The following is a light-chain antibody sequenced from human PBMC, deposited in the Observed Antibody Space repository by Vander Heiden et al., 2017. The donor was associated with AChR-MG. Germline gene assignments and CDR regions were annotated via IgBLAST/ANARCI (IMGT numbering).Light chain of an antibody. V-gene: IGLV3-25*03. CDR2: KDS. CDR3: QSADSSGVVV. CDR1: ALPKQY. J-gene: IGLJ2*01. Sequence: SYELTQPPSVSVSLAQTARITCSGDALPKQYAYWYQQKPGQAPVLVIYKDSERPSGIHERFSGSSSGTTVTLTIGGVQAEDEADYYCQSADSSGVVVFGGGTKLTVL.